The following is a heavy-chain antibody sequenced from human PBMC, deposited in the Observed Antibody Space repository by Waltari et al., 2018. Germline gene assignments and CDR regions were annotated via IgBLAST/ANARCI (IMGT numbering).Heavy chain of an antibody. V-gene: IGHV4-39*01. J-gene: IGHJ4*02. CDR1: GGSISSSSYY. D-gene: IGHD6-13*01. Sequence: QLQLQESGPGLVKPSETLYLTCTVSGGSISSSSYYLGWIRQPPGKGLEWIGSIYYSGSTYYNPSLKSRVTISVDTSKNQFSLKLSSVTAADTAVYYCARWGKRRIAAAGDYWGQGTLVTVSS. CDR2: IYYSGST. CDR3: ARWGKRRIAAAGDY.